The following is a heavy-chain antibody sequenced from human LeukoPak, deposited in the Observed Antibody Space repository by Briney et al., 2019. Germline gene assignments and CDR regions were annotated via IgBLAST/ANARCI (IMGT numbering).Heavy chain of an antibody. CDR2: INHSGST. V-gene: IGHV4-34*01. CDR1: GGSFSGYY. D-gene: IGHD2-21*02. Sequence: KPSETLSLTCAVYGGSFSGYYWSWIRQPPGKGLEWIGEINHSGSTNYNPSLKSRVTISVDTSKNQFSLKLSSVTAADTAVYYCARGTRYCGGDCYSVYYYYYYMDVWGKGTTVTVSS. J-gene: IGHJ6*03. CDR3: ARGTRYCGGDCYSVYYYYYYMDV.